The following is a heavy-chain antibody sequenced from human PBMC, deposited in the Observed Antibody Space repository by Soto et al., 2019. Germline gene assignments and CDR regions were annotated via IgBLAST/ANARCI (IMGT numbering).Heavy chain of an antibody. Sequence: QVQLVQSGAEVKKPGSSVKVSCKASGGTFSSYAISWVRQAPGQGLEWMGGLIPVFGTGIYAQKCQGRVTITADKSTNTAYMELSSLRSEDTAVYFCARVGGTGGYTYGLDYWGQGTLVTVSS. V-gene: IGHV1-69*06. D-gene: IGHD5-18*01. CDR2: LIPVFGTG. J-gene: IGHJ4*02. CDR1: GGTFSSYA. CDR3: ARVGGTGGYTYGLDY.